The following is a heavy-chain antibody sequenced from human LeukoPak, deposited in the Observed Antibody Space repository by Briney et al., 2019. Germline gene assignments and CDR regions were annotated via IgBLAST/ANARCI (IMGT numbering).Heavy chain of an antibody. J-gene: IGHJ4*02. CDR3: ASDYGDYAALGY. CDR2: IYTSGST. CDR1: GGSISSGSYY. V-gene: IGHV4-61*02. D-gene: IGHD4-17*01. Sequence: SETLSLTCTVSGGSISSGSYYWSWIRQPAGKGLEWIGRIYTSGSTNYNPSLKSRVTISVDTSKNQFSLKLSSVTAADTAVYYCASDYGDYAALGYWGQGTLVTVSS.